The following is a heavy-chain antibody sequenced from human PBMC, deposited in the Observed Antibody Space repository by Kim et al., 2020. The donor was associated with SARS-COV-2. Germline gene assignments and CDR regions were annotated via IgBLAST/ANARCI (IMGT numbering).Heavy chain of an antibody. V-gene: IGHV6-1*01. CDR2: N. J-gene: IGHJ5*02. Sequence: NDYAVSVKSRITINPDTSKNQFSLQLNSVTPEDTAVYYCARTMPGGWFDPWGQGTLVTVSS. D-gene: IGHD2-2*01. CDR3: ARTMPGGWFDP.